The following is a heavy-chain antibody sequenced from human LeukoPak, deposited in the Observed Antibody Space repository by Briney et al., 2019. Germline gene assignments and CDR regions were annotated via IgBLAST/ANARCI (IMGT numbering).Heavy chain of an antibody. Sequence: PGGSLRLSCAATGFTFSNYAMNWVRQAPGKGLEWVSAVSGSGGYTYYVDSVRGRFTISRDNSKNTLYLQLNSLTAEDTAVYYCAKARDIVVVPAAMCALDVWGQGTTVTVS. D-gene: IGHD2-2*01. J-gene: IGHJ6*02. V-gene: IGHV3-23*01. CDR3: AKARDIVVVPAAMCALDV. CDR1: GFTFSNYA. CDR2: VSGSGGYT.